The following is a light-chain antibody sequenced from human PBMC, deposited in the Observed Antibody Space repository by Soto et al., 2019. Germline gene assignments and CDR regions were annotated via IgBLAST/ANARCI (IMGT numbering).Light chain of an antibody. CDR3: SSYTTSNTRQIV. CDR1: SSDVGGYNY. J-gene: IGLJ1*01. CDR2: LVN. Sequence: QSVLTQPASVSGSPGQSIAISCTGTSSDVGGYNYVAWYQQHPGKAPKLMIYLVNNRPSGVSNRFSGSKSGNTASLTISGLQPEDEADYHCSSYTTSNTRQIVFGTGTKVTVL. V-gene: IGLV2-14*03.